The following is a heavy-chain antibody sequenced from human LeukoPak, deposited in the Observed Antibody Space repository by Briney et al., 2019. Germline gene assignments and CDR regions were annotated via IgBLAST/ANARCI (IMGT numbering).Heavy chain of an antibody. CDR3: AGLPHRYFHF. CDR1: GYSFTSDW. Sequence: GEPLKISCESAGYSFTSDWIGWGRPIGGKVLEWMGIIHHGDSDTRYSPSFQGQVTISVDQSVSTAYLQWSSLKASDTAMYFCAGLPHRYFHFWGQGTLVTVSS. J-gene: IGHJ4*02. D-gene: IGHD1-14*01. V-gene: IGHV5-51*01. CDR2: IHHGDSDT.